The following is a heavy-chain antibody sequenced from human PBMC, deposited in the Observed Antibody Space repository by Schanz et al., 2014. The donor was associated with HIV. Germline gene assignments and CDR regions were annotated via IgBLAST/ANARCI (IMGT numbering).Heavy chain of an antibody. CDR1: GGTFNSHG. Sequence: QVQLVQSGAALRKPGTSVKVSCMVPGGTFNSHGFGWVRQAPGQGPEWMGGIIPIFDAANYAQKFQGRVTIIADEATRTAYMELSSLRSADTAVYYCARGVSYQLSDDAFDIWGQGTMVTVSS. CDR3: ARGVSYQLSDDAFDI. V-gene: IGHV1-69*01. J-gene: IGHJ3*02. CDR2: IIPIFDAA. D-gene: IGHD2-2*01.